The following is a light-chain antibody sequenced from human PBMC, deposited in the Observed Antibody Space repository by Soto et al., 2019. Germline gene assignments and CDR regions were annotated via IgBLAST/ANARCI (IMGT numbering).Light chain of an antibody. CDR3: QQYSNWPPHT. J-gene: IGKJ2*01. V-gene: IGKV3-15*01. CDR1: QSISSN. Sequence: EIVMTQSPATLSVSPGERATLSCRASQSISSNLAWFHQKSGQTPSLLIYGASTRATGIPARFSGSGSGTEFTLTITSLQSEDSAVYYCQQYSNWPPHTFGQGTKLEIK. CDR2: GAS.